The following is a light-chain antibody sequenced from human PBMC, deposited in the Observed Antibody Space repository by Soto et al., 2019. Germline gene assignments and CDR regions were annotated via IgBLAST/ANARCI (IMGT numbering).Light chain of an antibody. J-gene: IGKJ2*03. CDR2: GAY. CDR3: QQYHQWPPGTYS. CDR1: QSVTNK. Sequence: EIVVTQSPATLSVSPGERVTLSCKTSQSVTNKLAWYHHKPGQAPRLLIYGAYTRAAGIPARFSGSGSGTEFNFSISSLQSEDFGVYHCQQYHQWPPGTYSFGQGTKLEIK. V-gene: IGKV3D-15*01.